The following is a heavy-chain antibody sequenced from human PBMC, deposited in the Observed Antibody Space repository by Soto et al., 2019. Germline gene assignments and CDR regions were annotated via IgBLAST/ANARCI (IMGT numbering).Heavy chain of an antibody. CDR2: IHPASGST. Sequence: QVQLVQAGAEVKKPGASVKLSCRTSGYTFTHYYIHWVRQAPGQGLEWLAIIHPASGSTNYAQDFLGRVTLTMDTSTTTVYMELSGLRAEDTAFFYCARDLAAGDHWGQGTLVTVSS. CDR1: GYTFTHYY. J-gene: IGHJ4*02. V-gene: IGHV1-46*01. D-gene: IGHD6-25*01. CDR3: ARDLAAGDH.